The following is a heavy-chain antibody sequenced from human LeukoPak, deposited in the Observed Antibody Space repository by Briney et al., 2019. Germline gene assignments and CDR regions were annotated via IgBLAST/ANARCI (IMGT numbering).Heavy chain of an antibody. CDR1: EFTFSNYW. CDR3: ARRFGSGSNYYMDV. CDR2: INPDGSST. V-gene: IGHV3-74*01. D-gene: IGHD3-10*01. J-gene: IGHJ6*03. Sequence: PGGSLRLSCAASEFTFSNYWMHWVRQAPGKGLVWVSRINPDGSSTSYADSVKDRFTISRDNAKNTLYLQMNSLRAEDTAVYYCARRFGSGSNYYMDVWGKGTTVTVSS.